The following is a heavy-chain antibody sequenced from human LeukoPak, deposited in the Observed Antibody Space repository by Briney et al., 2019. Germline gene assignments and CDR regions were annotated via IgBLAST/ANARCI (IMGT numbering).Heavy chain of an antibody. Sequence: PGGSLRLSCAASGFTFSSYYMTWVRQAPGKGLEWVANIKQDGNEKYYVDSVKGRFTISRDNAKNSLYLQMSSLRAEDTAVYYCASLKVNDYYYAMDVWGQGTTVTVSS. J-gene: IGHJ6*02. CDR3: ASLKVNDYYYAMDV. CDR1: GFTFSSYY. D-gene: IGHD4-11*01. V-gene: IGHV3-7*01. CDR2: IKQDGNEK.